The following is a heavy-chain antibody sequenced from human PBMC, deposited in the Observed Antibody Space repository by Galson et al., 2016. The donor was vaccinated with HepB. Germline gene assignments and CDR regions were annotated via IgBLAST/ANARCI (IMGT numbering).Heavy chain of an antibody. CDR3: ARVAVAGEGYFQH. CDR1: GYTFTSHA. V-gene: IGHV1-3*01. D-gene: IGHD3-10*01. Sequence: SVKVSCKASGYTFTSHAIHWVRQAPGQRLEWMGWINADSGATKISQKFQGRVTITRDTSASTAYMDLSSLTSEDTAVYSCARVAVAGEGYFQHWGQGTPVTVSS. CDR2: INADSGAT. J-gene: IGHJ1*01.